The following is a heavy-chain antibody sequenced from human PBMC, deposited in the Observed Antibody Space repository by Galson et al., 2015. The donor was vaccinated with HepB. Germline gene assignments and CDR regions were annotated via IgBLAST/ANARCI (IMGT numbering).Heavy chain of an antibody. V-gene: IGHV6-1*01. J-gene: IGHJ4*02. CDR3: ARERGYCGGGSCRYDY. CDR2: TYYRSKWYN. CDR1: GDSVSSNSAA. D-gene: IGHD2-15*01. Sequence: CAISGDSVSSNSAAWNWIRQSPSRGLEWLGRTYYRSKWYNDYAVSVKSRITINPDTSKNQFSLQLNSVTPEDTAVYYCARERGYCGGGSCRYDYWGQGTLVTVSS.